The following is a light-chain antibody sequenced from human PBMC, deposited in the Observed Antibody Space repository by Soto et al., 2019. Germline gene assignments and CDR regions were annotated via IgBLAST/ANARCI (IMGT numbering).Light chain of an antibody. CDR2: AAS. V-gene: IGKV1-9*01. J-gene: IGKJ1*01. CDR3: QQLNSYPPET. CDR1: QGISSY. Sequence: DIQLTQSPSFLSASVGDRVTITCRASQGISSYLAWYQQKPGKATKLLIYAASTLQSGVPSRFSGSGSGTEFTLTISSLQPEDCATYYCQQLNSYPPETFGQGSKVEIK.